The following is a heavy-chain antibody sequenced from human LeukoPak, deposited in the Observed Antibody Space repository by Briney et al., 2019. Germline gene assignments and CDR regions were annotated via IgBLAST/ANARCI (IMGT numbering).Heavy chain of an antibody. Sequence: GGSLRLSCAASGFTLSSHSMNWVRQAPGKGLEWVGFIRSKVYGGTPEYAASVKGRFTISRDDSQGIAYLQMNSLKTEDTAVYYCTRDQTPYYWGQGTLVTVSS. V-gene: IGHV3-49*04. CDR1: GFTLSSHS. J-gene: IGHJ4*02. CDR3: TRDQTPYY. CDR2: IRSKVYGGTP.